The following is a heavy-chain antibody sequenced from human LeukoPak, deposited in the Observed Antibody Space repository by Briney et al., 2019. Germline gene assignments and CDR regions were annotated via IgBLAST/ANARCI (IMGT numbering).Heavy chain of an antibody. Sequence: SETLSLTCTVSGGSISSYYWSWIRQPPGKGLEWIGYIYYSGSTNYNPSLKSRVTISVDTSKNQFSLKLSSVTAADTAVYYCARGRAWGSGFDYWGQGTLVTVSS. CDR2: IYYSGST. J-gene: IGHJ4*02. V-gene: IGHV4-59*08. CDR3: ARGRAWGSGFDY. D-gene: IGHD3-16*01. CDR1: GGSISSYY.